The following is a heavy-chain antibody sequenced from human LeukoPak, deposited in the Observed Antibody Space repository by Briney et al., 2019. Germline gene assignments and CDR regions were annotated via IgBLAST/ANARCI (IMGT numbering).Heavy chain of an antibody. D-gene: IGHD2-21*02. CDR3: ARVRYCGGDCDSDKKWAFDI. CDR2: INPNSGGT. V-gene: IGHV1-2*06. Sequence: GASVKVSCKASGYTFTGYYMHWVRQAPGQGLEWMGRINPNSGGTNYAQKFQGRVTMTRDTSISTAYMELSRLRSDDTAVYYCARVRYCGGDCDSDKKWAFDIWGQGTMVTVPS. CDR1: GYTFTGYY. J-gene: IGHJ3*02.